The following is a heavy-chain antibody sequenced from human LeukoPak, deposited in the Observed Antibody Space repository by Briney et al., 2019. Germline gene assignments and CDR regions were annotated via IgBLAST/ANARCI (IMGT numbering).Heavy chain of an antibody. CDR1: GASISSSDSY. D-gene: IGHD2-2*01. Sequence: PSETLSLTCTVSGASISSSDSYWSWIRQPPGMGLEWIGSIYRSGSTSYNPSLKSRVTVSEDTSKNHFSLPLSSVIAADTAVYYCARHVQDIAIRVWGHGTTVTVSS. J-gene: IGHJ6*02. V-gene: IGHV4-39*01. CDR2: IYRSGST. CDR3: ARHVQDIAIRV.